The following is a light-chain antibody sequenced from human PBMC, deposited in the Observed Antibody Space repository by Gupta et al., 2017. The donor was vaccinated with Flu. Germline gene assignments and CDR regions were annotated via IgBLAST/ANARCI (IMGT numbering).Light chain of an antibody. V-gene: IGLV3-25*01. Sequence: SYELSQPPSMSVSPGQTATITCSGDALPKQYAYWYQQKPGQAPVLLRYRDTVRRSGIPERFSGSSSGTRVILTISGVQAEDEADYYCQSADITGASRVFGGGTRLTV. CDR3: QSADITGASRV. J-gene: IGLJ3*02. CDR1: ALPKQY. CDR2: RDT.